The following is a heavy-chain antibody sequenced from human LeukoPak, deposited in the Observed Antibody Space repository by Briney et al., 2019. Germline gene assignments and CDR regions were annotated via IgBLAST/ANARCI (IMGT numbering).Heavy chain of an antibody. CDR2: IYHSGST. D-gene: IGHD3-3*01. CDR1: GYSISSGYY. J-gene: IGHJ5*02. V-gene: IGHV4-38-2*02. CDR3: ARGLRIIPSITIFGVVIENWFDP. Sequence: SETLSLTCTVSGYSISSGYYWGWIRQPPGKGLEWIGSIYHSGSTYYNPSLKSRVTISVDTSKNQFSLKLSSVTAADTAVYYCARGLRIIPSITIFGVVIENWFDPWGQGTLVTVSS.